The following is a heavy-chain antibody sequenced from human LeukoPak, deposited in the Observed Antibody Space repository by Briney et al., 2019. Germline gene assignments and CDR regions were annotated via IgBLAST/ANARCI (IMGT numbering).Heavy chain of an antibody. CDR2: IYSGGST. J-gene: IGHJ4*02. CDR3: ARDRVNWNDVGGLFDY. CDR1: GFTVSSNC. Sequence: GGSLRLSCAASGFTVSSNCVSWVRQAPGKGLEWVSLIYSGGSTSYADSVKGRFTFSRDNSKNTLYLQMNSLRAEDTAVYYCARDRVNWNDVGGLFDYWGQGTLVTVSS. V-gene: IGHV3-53*01. D-gene: IGHD1-1*01.